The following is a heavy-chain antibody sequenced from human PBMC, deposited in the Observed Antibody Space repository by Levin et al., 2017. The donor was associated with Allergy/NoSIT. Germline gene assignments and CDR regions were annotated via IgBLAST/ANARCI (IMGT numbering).Heavy chain of an antibody. CDR1: GYSFTNYW. Sequence: GESLKISCKGSGYSFTNYWINWVRQMPGKGLERMGRIDPSDSYTNYSPSFQGHVTISADKSITTAHLQWSSLKASDTAMYYCARREVTSGLNYWGQGTLVTVSS. D-gene: IGHD4-11*01. CDR2: IDPSDSYT. J-gene: IGHJ4*02. CDR3: ARREVTSGLNY. V-gene: IGHV5-10-1*01.